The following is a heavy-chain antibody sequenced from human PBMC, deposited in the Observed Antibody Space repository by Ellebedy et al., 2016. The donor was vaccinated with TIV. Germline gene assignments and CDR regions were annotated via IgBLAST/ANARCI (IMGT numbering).Heavy chain of an antibody. CDR3: ASAVGVTGAVAFDS. CDR2: IYSGGGT. J-gene: IGHJ4*02. V-gene: IGHV3-66*01. CDR1: GFSVSSKY. D-gene: IGHD6-19*01. Sequence: GESLKISCAASGFSVSSKYMSWVRQAPGKGLEWVSAIYSGGGTYYADSVKGRFTISRDSSKNTLYVQMNSLRVEDTAVYYCASAVGVTGAVAFDSWGQGILLTVSS.